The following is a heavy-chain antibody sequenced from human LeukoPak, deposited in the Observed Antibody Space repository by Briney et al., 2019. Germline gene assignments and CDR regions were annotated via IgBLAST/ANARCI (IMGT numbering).Heavy chain of an antibody. J-gene: IGHJ4*02. D-gene: IGHD2-2*01. Sequence: GASVKVSCKASGGTFSSYAISWVRQAPGQGLEWMGGIIPIFGTANYAQKFQGRVTITADESTSTAYMELSSLRSEDTAVYYCARGGGPAAMEVGHYWGQGTLVTVSS. CDR1: GGTFSSYA. CDR2: IIPIFGTA. V-gene: IGHV1-69*01. CDR3: ARGGGPAAMEVGHY.